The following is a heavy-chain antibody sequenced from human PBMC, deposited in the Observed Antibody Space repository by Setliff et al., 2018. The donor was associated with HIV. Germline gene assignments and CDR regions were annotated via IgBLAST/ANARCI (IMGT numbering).Heavy chain of an antibody. CDR1: GYSFTSYW. CDR2: IYPGDSDI. V-gene: IGHV5-51*01. D-gene: IGHD5-12*01. CDR3: ARVPTAGLPVRGKYFFDY. Sequence: GESLTISCKGSGYSFTSYWIGWVRQMPGKGLEWMGIIYPGDSDIRYSPSFQGQVTISADKSISTAYLQWSSLKASDTAMYYCARVPTAGLPVRGKYFFDYWGQGTLVTVSS. J-gene: IGHJ4*02.